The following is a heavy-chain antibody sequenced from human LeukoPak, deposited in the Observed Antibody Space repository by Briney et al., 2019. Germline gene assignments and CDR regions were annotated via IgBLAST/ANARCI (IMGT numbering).Heavy chain of an antibody. CDR3: ASSGYSYGYQRDY. Sequence: SETLSLTCTVSGGSISSYYRSWIRQPAGKGLEWIGRIYTSGSTNYNPSLKSRVTRSVDTSMNQFSLKLSSVTAADTAVYYCASSGYSYGYQRDYWSQGTLVTVSS. D-gene: IGHD5-18*01. CDR1: GGSISSYY. CDR2: IYTSGST. J-gene: IGHJ4*02. V-gene: IGHV4-4*07.